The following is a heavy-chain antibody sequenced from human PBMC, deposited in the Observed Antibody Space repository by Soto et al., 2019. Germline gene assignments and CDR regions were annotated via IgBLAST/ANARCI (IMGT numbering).Heavy chain of an antibody. V-gene: IGHV3-64D*06. CDR1: GFTFSHHS. CDR3: VKVSGYCTGGSCFSYFDY. CDR2: ISGSGGNI. J-gene: IGHJ4*02. D-gene: IGHD2-15*01. Sequence: GGSLRLSCSGSGFTFSHHSLYWVRQPPGKGLQCVSSISGSGGNIYYAESVKGRFTIPRDNSKNTLYLQMTSLSSEDSAVYYCVKVSGYCTGGSCFSYFDYWGQGTPVTVSS.